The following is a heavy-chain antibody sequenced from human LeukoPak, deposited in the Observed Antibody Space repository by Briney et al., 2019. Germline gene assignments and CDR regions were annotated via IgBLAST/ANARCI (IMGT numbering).Heavy chain of an antibody. D-gene: IGHD3-10*01. CDR1: GLTVSSNY. CDR3: ARSPVLLWFGEFNRVGYFDY. Sequence: GGSLRLSCAASGLTVSSNYMSWVRQAPGKGLAWVSVIYSGGSTDYADSVKGRFTISRDNSKNTVYLQMNSLRADDTAVYYCARSPVLLWFGEFNRVGYFDYWGQGNLVTVSS. CDR2: IYSGGST. J-gene: IGHJ4*02. V-gene: IGHV3-66*01.